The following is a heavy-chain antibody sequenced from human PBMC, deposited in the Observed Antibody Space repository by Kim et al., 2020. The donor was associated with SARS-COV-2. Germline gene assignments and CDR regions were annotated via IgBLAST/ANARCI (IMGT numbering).Heavy chain of an antibody. D-gene: IGHD6-13*01. CDR3: ARAIAAAGIGAFDI. J-gene: IGHJ3*02. Sequence: AQSCTGRLVFSLDTSVTTAYLQINSLKAEDTAVYYCARAIAAAGIGAFDIWGQGTMVTVSS. V-gene: IGHV7-4-1*02.